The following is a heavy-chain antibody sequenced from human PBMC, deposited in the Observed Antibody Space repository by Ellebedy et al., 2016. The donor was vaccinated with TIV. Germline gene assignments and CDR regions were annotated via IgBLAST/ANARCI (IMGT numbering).Heavy chain of an antibody. CDR1: GFTFSSYN. Sequence: GGSLRLSCAASGFTFSSYNMNWVRQAPGKGLEWVSYISSSSTTIYYADSVKGRFTISRDNAKNSLYLQMNSLRAEDTAVYYCAGRAYNWNDGSLFDYWGQGTLVTVSS. D-gene: IGHD1-1*01. V-gene: IGHV3-48*04. CDR3: AGRAYNWNDGSLFDY. J-gene: IGHJ4*02. CDR2: ISSSSTTI.